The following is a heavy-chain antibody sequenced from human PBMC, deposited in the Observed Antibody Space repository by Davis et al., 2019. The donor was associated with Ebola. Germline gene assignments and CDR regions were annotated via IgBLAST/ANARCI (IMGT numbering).Heavy chain of an antibody. V-gene: IGHV1-69*06. CDR1: GNTISTYT. D-gene: IGHD2-21*02. J-gene: IGHJ4*02. CDR3: ARGPSVATAHYFNY. CDR2: IIPIFGTT. Sequence: SVKVSCKASGNTISTYTIDWVRQAPGQGLEWMGGIIPIFGTTNYAQKFRGRVRITADKSTRIAYMELSSLRSEDTAVYYCARGPSVATAHYFNYWGQGTLVTVSS.